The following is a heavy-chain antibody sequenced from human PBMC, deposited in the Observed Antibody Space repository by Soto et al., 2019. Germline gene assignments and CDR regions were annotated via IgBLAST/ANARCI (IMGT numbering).Heavy chain of an antibody. CDR2: IYHTGTT. D-gene: IGHD6-19*01. J-gene: IGHJ4*02. CDR1: GDSIIGIYH. CDR3: ARGSVVAGTDYFDY. V-gene: IGHV4-38-2*01. Sequence: PSETLSLTCAVSGDSIIGIYHWAWIRQSPGRGLEWIASIYHTGTTYYNPSLKSRVTISVDTSKNQFSLKLSSVTAADTAVYYCARGSVVAGTDYFDYWGQGTLVTVSS.